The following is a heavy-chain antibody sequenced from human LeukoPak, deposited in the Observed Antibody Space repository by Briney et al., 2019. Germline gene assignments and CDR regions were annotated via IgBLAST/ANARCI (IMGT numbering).Heavy chain of an antibody. CDR1: GGTFSSYA. D-gene: IGHD3-16*01. Sequence: GSSVKVSCKASGGTFSSYAISWVRQAPGQGLEWMGRIIPIFGTANYAQKFQGRVTITTDESTSIAYMELSSLRSEDTAVYYCASEPRFGSYYFDYWGQGTLVTVSS. J-gene: IGHJ4*02. CDR2: IIPIFGTA. CDR3: ASEPRFGSYYFDY. V-gene: IGHV1-69*05.